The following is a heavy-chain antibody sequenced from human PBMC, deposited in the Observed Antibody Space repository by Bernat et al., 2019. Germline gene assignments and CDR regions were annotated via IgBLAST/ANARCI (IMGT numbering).Heavy chain of an antibody. J-gene: IGHJ3*02. D-gene: IGHD3-22*01. CDR2: IKSKTDGGTT. Sequence: EVQLVESGGGLVKPGGSLRLSCAASGFTFSNAWMNWVRQAPGKGLEWVGRIKSKTDGGTTDYAAPVKGRFTISRDESKNTLYMQMNSLKTEDTAVYYCTTPPRYYDSSGYTEDAFDIWGQGKMVTVSS. CDR1: GFTFSNAW. CDR3: TTPPRYYDSSGYTEDAFDI. V-gene: IGHV3-15*07.